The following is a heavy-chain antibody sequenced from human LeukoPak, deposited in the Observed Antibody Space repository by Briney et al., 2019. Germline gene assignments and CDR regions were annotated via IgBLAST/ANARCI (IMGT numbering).Heavy chain of an antibody. V-gene: IGHV4-39*07. CDR1: GGSISSSNYY. CDR3: ARGTVGYGSGGRCQGWFDP. J-gene: IGHJ5*02. Sequence: SETLSLTCTVSGGSISSSNYYWGWIRQPPGKGLEWIGNIYYSGSTYYNPSLESRVTMSLDTSKNQFSLKLSSVTAADTAVYYCARGTVGYGSGGRCQGWFDPWGQGTLVTVSS. D-gene: IGHD2-15*01. CDR2: IYYSGST.